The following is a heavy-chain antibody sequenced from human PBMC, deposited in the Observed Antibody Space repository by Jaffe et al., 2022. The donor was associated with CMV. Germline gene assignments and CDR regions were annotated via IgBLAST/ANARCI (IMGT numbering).Heavy chain of an antibody. CDR2: VNTDSNNV. CDR3: ARDRERYFDL. V-gene: IGHV1-3*04. CDR1: GYPFTTYS. J-gene: IGHJ2*01. Sequence: QVQLVQSGAEVKMPGASVKISCKASGYPFTTYSLHWVRQAPGQRLEWMGWVNTDSNNVKYLQKFQDRLTITRDTSASTAYMELSSLRSEDTAVYYCARDRERYFDLWGRGALVTVSS.